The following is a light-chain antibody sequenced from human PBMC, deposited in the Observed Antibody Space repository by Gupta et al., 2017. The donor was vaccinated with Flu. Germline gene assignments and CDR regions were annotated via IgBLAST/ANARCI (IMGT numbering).Light chain of an antibody. CDR3: SSYAAGDILV. CDR2: EVI. V-gene: IGLV2-8*01. CDR1: SSDIGGYNY. Sequence: TSSDIGGYNYVSWYQQHPDKAPKLLIFEVISRPSWVPDRFSGSKSGNTASLTVSGLQADDEGVYFCSSYAAGDILVVGGGTKLTVL. J-gene: IGLJ2*01.